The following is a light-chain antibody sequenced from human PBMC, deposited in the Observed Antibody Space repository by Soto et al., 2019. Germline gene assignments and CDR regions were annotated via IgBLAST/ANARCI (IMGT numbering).Light chain of an antibody. J-gene: IGLJ2*01. CDR1: GSDVGDYNS. V-gene: IGLV2-14*01. CDR2: DVI. CDR3: SSYTTTNTVL. Sequence: QSALTQPASVSGSPGQSITISCTGTGSDVGDYNSVSWYQHHPGKAPKVMIYDVIYRPSGVSNRFSGSQSGNTASLTISGLQAKDEADYYCSSYTTTNTVLFGGGTKLTVL.